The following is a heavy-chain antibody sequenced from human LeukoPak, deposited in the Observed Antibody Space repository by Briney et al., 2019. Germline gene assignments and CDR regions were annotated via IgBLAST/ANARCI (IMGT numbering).Heavy chain of an antibody. CDR3: ARRGSYSLFDY. J-gene: IGHJ4*02. D-gene: IGHD1-26*01. CDR2: MKQDGSEI. V-gene: IGHV3-7*01. Sequence: PGGSLRLSCEASGFTFSSYWMSWVRQAPGKGLEWVANMKQDGSEIYYVGSVRGRFTISRDNAKNSLYLQMNSLRAEGTAVYYCARRGSYSLFDYWGPGTLVTVCS. CDR1: GFTFSSYW.